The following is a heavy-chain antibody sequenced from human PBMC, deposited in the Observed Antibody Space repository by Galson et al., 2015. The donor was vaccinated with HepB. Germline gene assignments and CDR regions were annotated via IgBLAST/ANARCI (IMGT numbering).Heavy chain of an antibody. J-gene: IGHJ4*02. CDR1: GYTFTSYG. CDR3: ARESSGSYPSGFVDY. D-gene: IGHD1-26*01. V-gene: IGHV1-18*01. Sequence: SVKVSCKASGYTFTSYGISWVRQAPGQGLEWMGWISAYNGNTNYAQKLQGRVTMTTDTSTSTAYMELRSLRSDDTAVYYCARESSGSYPSGFVDYWGQGTLVTVSS. CDR2: ISAYNGNT.